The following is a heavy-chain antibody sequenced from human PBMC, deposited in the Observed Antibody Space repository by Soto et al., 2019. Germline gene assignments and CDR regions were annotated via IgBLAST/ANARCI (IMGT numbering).Heavy chain of an antibody. CDR1: GYSIRSGYF. D-gene: IGHD6-6*01. CDR3: SRSMYSTSAQLYYGMDV. V-gene: IGHV4-38-2*01. CDR2: MYHSGIT. Sequence: SETLSLTCAVSGYSIRSGYFWGWIRQPPGKGLEWIGSMYHSGITYYNLSLKSRVTISVDKSKNQLSLKLSTATAADTAVYYCSRSMYSTSAQLYYGMDVWGQGTTVTVSS. J-gene: IGHJ6*02.